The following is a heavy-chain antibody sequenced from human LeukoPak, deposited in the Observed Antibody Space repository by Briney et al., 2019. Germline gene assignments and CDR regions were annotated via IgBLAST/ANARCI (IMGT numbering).Heavy chain of an antibody. V-gene: IGHV3-23*01. Sequence: GGSLRLSCAASGFTFSSYGMSWVRQTPGKGLEWVSAISGSGGSTYYADSVKGRFTISRGNSKNTLYLQMNSLRAEDTALYYCARDGYFGSDSVTGAGALGDYYMDVWGKGTTVTVSS. CDR2: ISGSGGST. J-gene: IGHJ6*03. D-gene: IGHD3-9*01. CDR1: GFTFSSYG. CDR3: ARDGYFGSDSVTGAGALGDYYMDV.